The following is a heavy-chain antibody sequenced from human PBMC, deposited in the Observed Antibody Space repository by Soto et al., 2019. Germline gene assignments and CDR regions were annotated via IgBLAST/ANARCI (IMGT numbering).Heavy chain of an antibody. CDR2: VYPGDSDT. J-gene: IGHJ4*02. V-gene: IGHV5-51*01. CDR1: GYSFPSYW. CDR3: SRRFSCNNGVGDKFVY. D-gene: IGHD2-8*01. Sequence: MHISCKGSGYSFPSYWIGWVRQMPGKGREWMGIVYPGDSDTRYSPSFQGQVTISADKSISTAYLQWSSLKASDTAMYYCSRRFSCNNGVGDKFVYWGEGTQV.